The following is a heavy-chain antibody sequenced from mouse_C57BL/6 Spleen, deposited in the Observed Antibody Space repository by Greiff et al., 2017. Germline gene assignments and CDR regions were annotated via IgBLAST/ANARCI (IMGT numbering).Heavy chain of an antibody. D-gene: IGHD1-1*01. Sequence: VKLQESGTELVKPGASVKLSCKASGYTFTSYWMHWVKQRPGQGLEWIGNINPSNGGTNYNEKFKSKATLTVDKSSSTAYMQLSSLTSEDSAVYYCARGDYGSSYGFAYWGQGTLVTVSA. V-gene: IGHV1-53*01. CDR3: ARGDYGSSYGFAY. CDR1: GYTFTSYW. CDR2: INPSNGGT. J-gene: IGHJ3*01.